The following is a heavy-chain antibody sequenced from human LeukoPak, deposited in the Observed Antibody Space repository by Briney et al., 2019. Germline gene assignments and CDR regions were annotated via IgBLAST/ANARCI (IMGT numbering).Heavy chain of an antibody. D-gene: IGHD6-13*01. CDR3: AKPGIAAAGTFGGGVWNWFDP. V-gene: IGHV3-30*18. CDR1: GFTFSSYG. Sequence: QSGGSLRLSCAASGFTFSSYGMHWVRQAPGKGPEWVAVISYDGSNKYYADSVKGRFTISRDNSKNTLCLQINSLRAEDTAVYYCAKPGIAAAGTFGGGVWNWFDPWGQGTLVTVSS. J-gene: IGHJ5*02. CDR2: ISYDGSNK.